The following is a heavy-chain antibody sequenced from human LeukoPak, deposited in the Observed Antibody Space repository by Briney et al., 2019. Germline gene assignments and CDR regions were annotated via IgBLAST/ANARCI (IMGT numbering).Heavy chain of an antibody. CDR1: GGSISSYY. D-gene: IGHD3-22*01. V-gene: IGHV4-59*12. Sequence: SETLSLTCTVSGGSISSYYWSWIRQPPGKGLEWIGYIYYSGITNYNSSLKSRVTMSVDTSKNQFSLKLSSVTAADTAVYYCARGYYYDSSGYEPWGQGTLVTVSS. CDR3: ARGYYYDSSGYEP. J-gene: IGHJ5*02. CDR2: IYYSGIT.